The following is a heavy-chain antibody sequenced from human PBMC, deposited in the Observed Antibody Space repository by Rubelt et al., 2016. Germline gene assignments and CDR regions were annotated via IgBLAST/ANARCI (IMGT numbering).Heavy chain of an antibody. CDR1: GGSFSGYY. D-gene: IGHD3-22*01. CDR2: INHSGST. CDR3: ARGKEGSGVTMMDY. J-gene: IGHJ4*02. Sequence: QVQLQQWGAGLLKPSETLSLTCAVYGGSFSGYYWSWIRQPPGKGLEWIGEINHSGSTNYNPSLKSRVTISVDTSKNQFSLKLGSVTAADTAVYYCARGKEGSGVTMMDYWGQGTLVTVSS. V-gene: IGHV4-34*01.